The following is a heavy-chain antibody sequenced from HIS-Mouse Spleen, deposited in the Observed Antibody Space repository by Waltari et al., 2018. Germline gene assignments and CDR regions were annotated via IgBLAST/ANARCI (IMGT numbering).Heavy chain of an antibody. V-gene: IGHV4-4*07. CDR3: ARGGLNYYDSSGYLDAFDI. J-gene: IGHJ3*02. Sequence: PSLKSRVTMSVDTSKNQFSLKLSSVTAADTAVYYCARGGLNYYDSSGYLDAFDIWGQGTMVTVSS. D-gene: IGHD3-22*01.